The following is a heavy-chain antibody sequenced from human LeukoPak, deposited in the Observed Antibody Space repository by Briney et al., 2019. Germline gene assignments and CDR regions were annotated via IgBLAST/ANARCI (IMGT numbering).Heavy chain of an antibody. CDR2: IWYDGSNK. CDR3: ARGDTAMVNAFDI. CDR1: GFTFSSYG. Sequence: GGSLRLSCAASGFTFSSYGMHWVRQAQGKGLEGVAVIWYDGSNKYYADSVKGRFTISRDNAKNSLYLQMNSLRAEDTAVYYCARGDTAMVNAFDIWGQGTMVTVSS. J-gene: IGHJ3*02. V-gene: IGHV3-33*03. D-gene: IGHD5-18*01.